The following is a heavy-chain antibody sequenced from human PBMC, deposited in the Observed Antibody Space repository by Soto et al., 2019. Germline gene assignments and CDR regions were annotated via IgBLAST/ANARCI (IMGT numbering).Heavy chain of an antibody. CDR1: GGSISGCY. V-gene: IGHV4-59*08. CDR2: MYYSGST. CDR3: ARLVYDSSGYRPG. D-gene: IGHD3-22*01. Sequence: SETLSLTCTVAGGSISGCYSYWIRKPPGKGLEWIGSMYYSGSTVYNPSLKSRVTISVDTSKNQFSLKLSSVTAADTAVYYCARLVYDSSGYRPGWGQGTLVTVSS. J-gene: IGHJ4*02.